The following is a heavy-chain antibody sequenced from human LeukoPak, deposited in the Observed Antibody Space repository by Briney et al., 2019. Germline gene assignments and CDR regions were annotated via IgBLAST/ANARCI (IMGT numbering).Heavy chain of an antibody. J-gene: IGHJ4*02. CDR2: IYSGGST. CDR1: GFTVSSNY. V-gene: IGHV3-53*04. D-gene: IGHD3-3*01. Sequence: GGSLRLSCAASGFTVSSNYMSWVRQAPGKGLEWVSVIYSGGSTYYADSVKGRFTISRHNSKNRLYLQVNRLSAEDTAVYYCARGPGFQSGWGQGTLVTVSS. CDR3: ARGPGFQSG.